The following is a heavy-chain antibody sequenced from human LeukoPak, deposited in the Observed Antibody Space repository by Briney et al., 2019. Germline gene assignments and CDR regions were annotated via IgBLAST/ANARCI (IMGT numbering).Heavy chain of an antibody. D-gene: IGHD6-13*01. V-gene: IGHV3-23*01. CDR3: ARAIAAAGTAPRIAVPPYY. CDR1: GFTFSSYA. CDR2: ISGSGGST. Sequence: GGSLRLSCAASGFTFSSYAMSWVRQAPGKGLEWVSAISGSGGSTYYADSVKGRFTISRDNSKNTLYLQMNSLRAEDTAVYYCARAIAAAGTAPRIAVPPYYWGQGTLVTVSS. J-gene: IGHJ4*02.